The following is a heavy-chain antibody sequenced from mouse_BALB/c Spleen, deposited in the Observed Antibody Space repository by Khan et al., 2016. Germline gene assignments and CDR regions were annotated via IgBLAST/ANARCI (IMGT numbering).Heavy chain of an antibody. J-gene: IGHJ1*01. CDR2: INTYSGES. Sequence: QIQLVQSGPELKKPGKTVKISCKASGYTFTNYGMNWVKQAPGKGLKWMGWINTYSGESTYAADFKGRFAFSLETSANTAYLQINNLNNEDTATYFCARYRYYDGSSRYFDVWGAGTTVTVSS. CDR1: GYTFTNYG. CDR3: ARYRYYDGSSRYFDV. V-gene: IGHV9-3-1*01. D-gene: IGHD1-1*01.